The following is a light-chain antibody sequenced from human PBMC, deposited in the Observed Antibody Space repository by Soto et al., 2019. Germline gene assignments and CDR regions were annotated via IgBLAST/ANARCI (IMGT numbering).Light chain of an antibody. CDR2: AAS. Sequence: DIQMTQSPSSLSASVGDRVTITCRASQSISSYLNWYQQKPGKAPKLLIYAASSLQSGVPSRFSGSRSGTDFTLTISSLQPEDFAPYYCQQSYSTPWTFGQGTKVEIK. V-gene: IGKV1-39*01. CDR3: QQSYSTPWT. J-gene: IGKJ1*01. CDR1: QSISSY.